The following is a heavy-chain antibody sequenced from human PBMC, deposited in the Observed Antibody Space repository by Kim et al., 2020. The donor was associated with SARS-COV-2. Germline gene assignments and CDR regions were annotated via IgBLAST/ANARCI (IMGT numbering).Heavy chain of an antibody. Sequence: SETLSLTCAVYGGSFSGYYWSWIRQPPGKGLEWIGEINHSGSTNYNPSLKSRVTISVDTSKNQFSLKLSSVTAADTAVYYCARGGSEFYGDYGLDYYYYYGMDVWDQGTTVTVSS. CDR2: INHSGST. CDR3: ARGGSEFYGDYGLDYYYYYGMDV. J-gene: IGHJ6*02. CDR1: GGSFSGYY. D-gene: IGHD4-17*01. V-gene: IGHV4-34*01.